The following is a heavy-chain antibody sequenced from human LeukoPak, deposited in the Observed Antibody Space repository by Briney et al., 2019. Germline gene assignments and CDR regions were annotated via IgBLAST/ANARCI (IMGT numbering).Heavy chain of an antibody. D-gene: IGHD3-10*01. CDR1: GFTFSSYS. J-gene: IGHJ4*02. V-gene: IGHV3-21*01. CDR3: ARGLLWFGGFGEYYFDY. CDR2: ISSSSSYI. Sequence: PGGSLRLSCAASGFTFSSYSMTWVRQAPGKGLEWVSSISSSSSYIYYADSVKGRFTISRDNAKNSLYLQMNSLRAEDTAVYYCARGLLWFGGFGEYYFDYWGQGTLVTVSS.